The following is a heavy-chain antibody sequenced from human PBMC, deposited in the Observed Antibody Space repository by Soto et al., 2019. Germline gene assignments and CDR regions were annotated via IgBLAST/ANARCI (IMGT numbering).Heavy chain of an antibody. CDR2: IYYSGST. CDR1: GGSISSGGYY. V-gene: IGHV4-31*03. Sequence: SETLSLTCTVSGGSISSGGYYWSWIRQHPGKGLEWIGYIYYSGSTYYNPSLKSRVTISVDTSKNQFSLKLSSVTAADTAVYYCAREGSCSGGRCYPYHYYFDYWGQGTLATVSS. J-gene: IGHJ4*02. CDR3: AREGSCSGGRCYPYHYYFDY. D-gene: IGHD2-15*01.